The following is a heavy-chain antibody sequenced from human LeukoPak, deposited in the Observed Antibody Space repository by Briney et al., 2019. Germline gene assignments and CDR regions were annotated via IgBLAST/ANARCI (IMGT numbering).Heavy chain of an antibody. CDR3: ARDENGWYSGVDS. J-gene: IGHJ4*02. Sequence: GSLRLSCVASGFTFSSYEMNWVRQAPGKGLEWVSYVTGSGTGVHYGDSVKGRFTISRDNAKNSLYLQMDSLRVEDTAVYYCARDENGWYSGVDSWGQGTLVIVSS. CDR2: VTGSGTGV. D-gene: IGHD6-19*01. V-gene: IGHV3-48*03. CDR1: GFTFSSYE.